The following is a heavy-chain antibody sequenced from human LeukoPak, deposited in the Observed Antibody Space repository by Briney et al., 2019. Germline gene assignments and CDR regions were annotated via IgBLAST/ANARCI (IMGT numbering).Heavy chain of an antibody. CDR3: ARLLDNDISGDPDTFDV. D-gene: IGHD3-22*01. CDR2: VSYTGGT. J-gene: IGHJ3*01. CDR1: GVSLSGHY. Sequence: SGSLTLTCAVSGVSLSGHYLSWIRQAPGKGLEWIGAVSYTGGTKYNPSLHSRVTISIAAYKSQFSLKLTSVTSADTAVYSCARLLDNDISGDPDTFDVWGQGTTVIVSS. V-gene: IGHV4-59*11.